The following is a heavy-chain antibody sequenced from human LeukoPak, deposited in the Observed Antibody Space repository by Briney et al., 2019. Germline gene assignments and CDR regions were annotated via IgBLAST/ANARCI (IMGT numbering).Heavy chain of an antibody. CDR3: AKDRGSWSGTLDY. CDR1: GGSFSGYY. Sequence: SETLSLTCAVYGGSFSGYYWSWIRQPPGKGLEWIGEINHSGSTNYNPSLKSRVTISVDTSKNQFSLKLSSVTAADTAVYYCAKDRGSWSGTLDYWGQGTLVTVSS. CDR2: INHSGST. J-gene: IGHJ4*02. V-gene: IGHV4-34*01. D-gene: IGHD1-1*01.